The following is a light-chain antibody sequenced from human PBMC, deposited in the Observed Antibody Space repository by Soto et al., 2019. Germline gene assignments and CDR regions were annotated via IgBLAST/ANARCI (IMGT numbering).Light chain of an antibody. Sequence: AIRMTQSPSSLSASTGDRVTITCRASQGISSYLAWYQQKPGKAPKLPIYAASTLQSGVPSRFSGSGSGTDFTLTISCLQSEDLATYYCQQYYSYPLTFGGGTKVEIK. CDR2: AAS. CDR3: QQYYSYPLT. J-gene: IGKJ4*01. V-gene: IGKV1-8*01. CDR1: QGISSY.